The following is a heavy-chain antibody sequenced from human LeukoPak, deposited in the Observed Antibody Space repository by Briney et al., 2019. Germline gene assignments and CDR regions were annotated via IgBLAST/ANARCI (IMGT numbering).Heavy chain of an antibody. Sequence: PSETLSLTCAVYGGSFSGYYWSWIRQPPGKGLEWIGEINHSGSTNYNPSLKSRVTISVDTSKNQFSLELSSVTAADTAVYYCARAISRYCSSTSCSKGGHFDYWGQGTLVTVSS. CDR1: GGSFSGYY. D-gene: IGHD2-2*01. V-gene: IGHV4-34*01. J-gene: IGHJ4*02. CDR2: INHSGST. CDR3: ARAISRYCSSTSCSKGGHFDY.